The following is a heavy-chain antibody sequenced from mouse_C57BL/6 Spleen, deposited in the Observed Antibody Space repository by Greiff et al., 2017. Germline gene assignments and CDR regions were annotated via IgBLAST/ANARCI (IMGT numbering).Heavy chain of an antibody. Sequence: EVQLVESGGGLVKPGGSLKLSCAASGFTFSDYGMHWVRQAPEKGLEWVAYISSGSSTIYYADTVKGRFTIYRDNAKNTLFLQMTSLESEDTAMYYCAFLYYGSSYDFDDWGQGTTLTVSS. CDR1: GFTFSDYG. V-gene: IGHV5-17*01. J-gene: IGHJ2*01. CDR2: ISSGSSTI. D-gene: IGHD1-1*01. CDR3: AFLYYGSSYDFDD.